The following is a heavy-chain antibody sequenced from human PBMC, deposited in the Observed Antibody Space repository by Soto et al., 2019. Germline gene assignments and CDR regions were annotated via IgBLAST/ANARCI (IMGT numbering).Heavy chain of an antibody. J-gene: IGHJ6*02. Sequence: QVQLQESGPGLVKPSQTLSLTCTVSGGSISSGGYYWSWIRQHPGKGLEWIGYIYYTGSTYYNPSLKRRVTIQVDTSKHQFSLKLPSVTAADTAVYYCAREEEVNDVAYGWSDHYYGMDVWGQGTTVTVSS. V-gene: IGHV4-31*03. CDR2: IYYTGST. CDR3: AREEEVNDVAYGWSDHYYGMDV. CDR1: GGSISSGGYY. D-gene: IGHD2-8*02.